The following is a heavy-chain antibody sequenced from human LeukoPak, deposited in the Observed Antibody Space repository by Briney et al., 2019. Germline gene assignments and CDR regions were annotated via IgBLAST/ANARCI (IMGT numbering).Heavy chain of an antibody. CDR2: MNPSDNGV. V-gene: IGHV1-2*02. Sequence: ASVKVSCKASGYAFTDHYIHWMRQAPGQGLEWMGWMNPSDNGVNYAQKFQGRVAMTRDTSISTAYVEVTRLTSDDTAVYYCTTYAAALDYWGQGTLVTVSS. CDR1: GYAFTDHY. CDR3: TTYAAALDY. D-gene: IGHD6-13*01. J-gene: IGHJ4*02.